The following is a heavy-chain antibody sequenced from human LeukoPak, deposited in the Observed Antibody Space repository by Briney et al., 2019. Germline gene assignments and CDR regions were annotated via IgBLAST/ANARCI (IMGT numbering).Heavy chain of an antibody. V-gene: IGHV4-4*07. CDR2: IYTSGSA. CDR1: GGSISSYY. Sequence: SETLSLTCTVSGGSISSYYWSWIRQPAGRGLEWIGYIYTSGSATYNPSLKSRVTMSVDTSKNQFSLKLSSVTAADTAVYYCARGGDYANWFDPWGQGTLVTVPS. D-gene: IGHD4-17*01. J-gene: IGHJ5*02. CDR3: ARGGDYANWFDP.